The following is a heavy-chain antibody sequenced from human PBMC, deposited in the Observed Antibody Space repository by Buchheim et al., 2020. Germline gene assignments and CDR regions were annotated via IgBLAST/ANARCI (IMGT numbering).Heavy chain of an antibody. CDR2: TTDGGRT. V-gene: IGHV3-23*01. Sequence: EVQLLESGGGLVQPGGSLRLSCAASGFTFSSYAMSWVRQVPGKGLEWVSATTDGGRTYYADSVKGRFTISRDNSQNTLFLQMNSLRAEDTAVYYCAKDGRPYSSSWFDCWGQGTL. CDR1: GFTFSSYA. D-gene: IGHD6-13*01. CDR3: AKDGRPYSSSWFDC. J-gene: IGHJ4*02.